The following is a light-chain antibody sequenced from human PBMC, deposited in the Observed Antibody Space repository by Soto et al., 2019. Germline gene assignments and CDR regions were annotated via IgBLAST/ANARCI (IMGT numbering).Light chain of an antibody. CDR2: DVS. CDR1: QGVTTN. CDR3: QQYNTWPFS. Sequence: EIVMTQSPATLSVSPGERATLSCRAGQGVTTNFAWYQQKSGQSPRLLIYDVSIRATGVPARFSATGSETDFTLTISGLQSEDSAVYFCQQYNTWPFSFGHGTRLEIK. J-gene: IGKJ5*01. V-gene: IGKV3-15*01.